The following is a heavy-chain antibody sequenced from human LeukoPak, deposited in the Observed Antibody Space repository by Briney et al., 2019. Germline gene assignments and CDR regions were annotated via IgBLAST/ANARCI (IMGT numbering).Heavy chain of an antibody. Sequence: GGSLRLSCAASGFTCSSYAMSWVRQVPGKGLEWVSAISGSGGSTYYADSVKGRFTISRDNSKNTLYLQMNSLRAEDTAVYYCACFRRGDPIFWGQGTMVTVSS. CDR2: ISGSGGST. CDR1: GFTCSSYA. V-gene: IGHV3-23*01. CDR3: ACFRRGDPIF. J-gene: IGHJ3*01. D-gene: IGHD3-10*01.